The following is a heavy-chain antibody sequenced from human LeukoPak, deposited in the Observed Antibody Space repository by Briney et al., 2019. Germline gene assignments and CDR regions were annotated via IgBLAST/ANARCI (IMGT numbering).Heavy chain of an antibody. Sequence: PSETLSLTCTVSGGSISSSSYYWGWIRQPPGKGLEWIGSIYYSGSTYYNPSLKSRVTISVDTSKNQFSLKLSSVTAADTAVYYCAKGGGSYYGGDYWGQGTLVTVSS. D-gene: IGHD1-26*01. CDR3: AKGGGSYYGGDY. CDR2: IYYSGST. J-gene: IGHJ4*02. V-gene: IGHV4-39*07. CDR1: GGSISSSSYY.